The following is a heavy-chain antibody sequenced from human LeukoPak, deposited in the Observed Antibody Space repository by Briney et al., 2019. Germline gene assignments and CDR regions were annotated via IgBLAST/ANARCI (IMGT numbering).Heavy chain of an antibody. CDR1: GFTFRSYA. D-gene: IGHD6-19*01. Sequence: GGSLRLSCAASGFTFRSYAMSWVRQAPGKGLEWVSAISGSGGSTYYADSVKGRFTISRDNSKNTLYLQMNSLRAEDTAVYYCAKDDRKWLVRWYFDYWGQGTLVTVSS. J-gene: IGHJ4*02. CDR2: ISGSGGST. CDR3: AKDDRKWLVRWYFDY. V-gene: IGHV3-23*01.